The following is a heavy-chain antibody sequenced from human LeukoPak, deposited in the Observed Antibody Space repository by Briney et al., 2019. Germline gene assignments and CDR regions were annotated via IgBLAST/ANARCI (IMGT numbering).Heavy chain of an antibody. J-gene: IGHJ4*02. V-gene: IGHV3-23*01. CDR2: ISGSGGST. D-gene: IGHD2-15*01. CDR1: GFTFSSYA. Sequence: GGSLRLSCAASGFTFSSYAMSWVRQAPGKGLEGVSAISGSGGSTYYADSVKGRFTISRDNSKNTLYLQMNSLRAEDTAVYYCAKPLPDCSGGSCYSAGYWGQGTLVTVSS. CDR3: AKPLPDCSGGSCYSAGY.